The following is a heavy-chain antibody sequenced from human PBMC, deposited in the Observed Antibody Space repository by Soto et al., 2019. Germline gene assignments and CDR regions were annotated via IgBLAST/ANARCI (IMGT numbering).Heavy chain of an antibody. V-gene: IGHV4-31*03. CDR3: ARSFTAMDDSGFDP. D-gene: IGHD5-18*01. CDR2: IYYSGST. CDR1: GGSISSGGYY. J-gene: IGHJ5*02. Sequence: SETLSLTCTVSGGSISSGGYYWSWIRQHPGKGLEWIGYIYYSGSTYYNPSLKSRVTISVDTSKNQFSLKLSSVTAADTAVYYCARSFTAMDDSGFDPWGQGTLVTVSS.